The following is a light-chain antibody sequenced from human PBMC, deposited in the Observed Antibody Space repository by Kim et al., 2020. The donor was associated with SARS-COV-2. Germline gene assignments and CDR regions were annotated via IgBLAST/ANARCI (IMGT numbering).Light chain of an antibody. CDR2: EVS. CDR1: SSDVGGYNY. J-gene: IGLJ1*01. Sequence: QSVLTQPPSASGSPGQSVTISCTGTSSDVGGYNYVSWYQHHPGKAPKLMIYEVSKRPSGVPDRFSGSKSGNTASLTVSGLQAEDDADYYCSSYAGSNNVFGTGTKVTVL. V-gene: IGLV2-8*01. CDR3: SSYAGSNNV.